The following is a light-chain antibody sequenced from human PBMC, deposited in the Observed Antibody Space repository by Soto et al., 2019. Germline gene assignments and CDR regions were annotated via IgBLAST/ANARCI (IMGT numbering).Light chain of an antibody. V-gene: IGKV2-28*01. CDR3: MQALQNLT. CDR1: QSLLHSNGYNY. J-gene: IGKJ4*01. CDR2: LGS. Sequence: DIVMTQSPLSLPVTPGEPASISCRSSQSLLHSNGYNYLDWYLQKPGQSPQLLIYLGSNRASGVPDRFSGSGSGTDFTLKISRVEAEDVGVYYCMQALQNLTLRGGTKVDIK.